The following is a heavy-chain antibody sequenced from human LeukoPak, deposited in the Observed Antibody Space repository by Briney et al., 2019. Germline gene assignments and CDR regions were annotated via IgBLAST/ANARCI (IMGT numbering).Heavy chain of an antibody. Sequence: PGGSLRLSCAASGFTFSSYAMHWVRQAPGKGLEWAAVISYDGSNKYYADSVKGRFTISRDNSKNTLYLQMNSLRAEDTAVYYCARTRATDPGERYYFDYWGQGTLVTVSS. CDR3: ARTRATDPGERYYFDY. D-gene: IGHD1-1*01. CDR1: GFTFSSYA. J-gene: IGHJ4*02. CDR2: ISYDGSNK. V-gene: IGHV3-30*04.